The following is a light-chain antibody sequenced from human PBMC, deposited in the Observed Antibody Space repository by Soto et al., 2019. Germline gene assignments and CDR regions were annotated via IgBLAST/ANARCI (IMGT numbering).Light chain of an antibody. CDR2: AAS. CDR1: QNVRGSY. V-gene: IGKV3-20*01. CDR3: HQYGSSPPT. Sequence: EIVLSQSPGTLSLSPGETASLSCRASQNVRGSYLAWYQQKPGQATRLLISAASRRATGVPDRFSGSGSGTDFTLTISRLEPEDFAVYCCHQYGSSPPTFGGGTKVEIK. J-gene: IGKJ4*01.